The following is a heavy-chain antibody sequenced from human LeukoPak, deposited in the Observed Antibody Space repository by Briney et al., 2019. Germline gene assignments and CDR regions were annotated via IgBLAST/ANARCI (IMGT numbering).Heavy chain of an antibody. Sequence: PSETLSLTCAVYGGSFSGYYWSWIRQPPGKGLEWIGEINHSGSTNYNPSLKSRVTISVDTSKNQFSLKLSSVTAADTAVYYCASASVHDITMVRGVIPDYWGQGTLVTVSS. CDR3: ASASVHDITMVRGVIPDY. J-gene: IGHJ4*02. CDR1: GGSFSGYY. V-gene: IGHV4-34*01. CDR2: INHSGST. D-gene: IGHD3-10*01.